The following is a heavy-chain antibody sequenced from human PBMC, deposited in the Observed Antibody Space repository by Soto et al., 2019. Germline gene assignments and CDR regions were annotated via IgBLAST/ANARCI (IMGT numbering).Heavy chain of an antibody. CDR3: TKEHSNYPDNWFDP. J-gene: IGHJ5*02. CDR2: IDGGGTKT. Sequence: EVHLLDSGGGLVQPGGSLRLSCAASGFTFSNHAMSWVRQAPGTGLEWVSAIDGGGTKTYYADSVKGRFTISRDNSINTLYLQMDSLRAEDTAIYYCTKEHSNYPDNWFDPWGQGTRVTVSS. D-gene: IGHD4-4*01. CDR1: GFTFSNHA. V-gene: IGHV3-23*01.